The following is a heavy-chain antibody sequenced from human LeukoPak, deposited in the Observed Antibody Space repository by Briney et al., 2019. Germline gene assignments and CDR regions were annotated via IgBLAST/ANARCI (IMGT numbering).Heavy chain of an antibody. D-gene: IGHD5-24*01. J-gene: IGHJ4*02. CDR3: AREMATPRDLDY. V-gene: IGHV1-18*01. CDR1: GYTFTRYG. Sequence: ASVKVSCKASGYTFTRYGISWVRQAPGQGLEWMGWISAYNGNTNYAQKLQGRVTMTTDTSTSTAYMELRSLRSDDTAVYYCAREMATPRDLDYWGQGTLVTVSS. CDR2: ISAYNGNT.